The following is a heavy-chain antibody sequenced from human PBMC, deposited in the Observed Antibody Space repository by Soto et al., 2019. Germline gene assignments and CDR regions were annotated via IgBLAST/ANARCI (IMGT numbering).Heavy chain of an antibody. J-gene: IGHJ4*02. D-gene: IGHD3-10*01. CDR3: AHTTTMVRGVIMYY. Sequence: QITLKESGPTLVKPTQTLTLTCTFSGFSLSTSGVGVGWIRQHPGKALEWLALIYWDDDKRYSPSLKSRLTITKDTSKNQVVPTMTTMDPVDTATYYCAHTTTMVRGVIMYYWGQGTLVTVSS. V-gene: IGHV2-5*02. CDR1: GFSLSTSGVG. CDR2: IYWDDDK.